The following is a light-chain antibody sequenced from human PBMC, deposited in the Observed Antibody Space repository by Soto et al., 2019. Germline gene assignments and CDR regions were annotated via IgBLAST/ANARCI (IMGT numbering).Light chain of an antibody. Sequence: QSALTQPPSASGSPGQSVTISCTGTSSDVGGYNYVSWYQQHPGKVPKLMIYEVSKRPSGVPDRFSGSKSGNTASLTVSGLQAEDEAEYYCSSYAGRNTDYVFGTGTKVTVL. CDR3: SSYAGRNTDYV. CDR2: EVS. CDR1: SSDVGGYNY. V-gene: IGLV2-8*01. J-gene: IGLJ1*01.